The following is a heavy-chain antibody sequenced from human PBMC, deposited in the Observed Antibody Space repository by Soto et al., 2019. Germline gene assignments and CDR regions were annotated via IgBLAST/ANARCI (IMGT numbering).Heavy chain of an antibody. CDR2: INPNSGGT. D-gene: IGHD6-13*01. CDR1: GYTFTGYD. Sequence: GASVKGSCKASGYTFTGYDMHWVRQAPGQGLEWMGWINPNSGGTNYAQKFQGWVTMTRDTSISTAYMELSRVGSDDTAVYYCERGDVRSSWYPDYYYGMDVWGQGTTVTVSS. J-gene: IGHJ6*02. V-gene: IGHV1-2*04. CDR3: ERGDVRSSWYPDYYYGMDV.